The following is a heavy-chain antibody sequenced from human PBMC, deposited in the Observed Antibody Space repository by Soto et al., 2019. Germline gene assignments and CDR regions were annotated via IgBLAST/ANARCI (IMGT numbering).Heavy chain of an antibody. CDR3: ARPNYGSGSYNGAMDV. V-gene: IGHV3-30-3*01. CDR2: TSYDGGNK. CDR1: GFIFSDFP. D-gene: IGHD3-10*01. J-gene: IGHJ6*02. Sequence: QVPLVESGGGVVQPGRSLRLSCAASGFIFSDFPMHWVRQAPGKGLQWVAVTSYDGGNKYYADSVKGRFTISRDNSKNTLYLQMNSLRAEDTAVYYCARPNYGSGSYNGAMDVWGQGTTVTVSS.